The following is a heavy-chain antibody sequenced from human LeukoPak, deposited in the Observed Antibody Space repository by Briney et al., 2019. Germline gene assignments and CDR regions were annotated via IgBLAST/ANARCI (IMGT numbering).Heavy chain of an antibody. D-gene: IGHD3-10*01. CDR2: IHDDGGTS. CDR3: ARDWRSQGKDTSGSYYAPLDY. V-gene: IGHV3-23*01. J-gene: IGHJ4*02. Sequence: GGSLRLSCEASGFAFSSYAMSWLRRAPGKGLEWVSTIHDDGGTSYYADSVKGRFTISRDNSRNTLNLQMNGLRAEDTALYYCARDWRSQGKDTSGSYYAPLDYWGQGPRSPSPQ. CDR1: GFAFSSYA.